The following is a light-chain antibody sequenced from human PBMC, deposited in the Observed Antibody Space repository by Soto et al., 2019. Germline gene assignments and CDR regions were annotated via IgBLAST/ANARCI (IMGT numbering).Light chain of an antibody. V-gene: IGLV2-14*03. CDR1: SSDVGGYNY. CDR2: DVT. Sequence: QSALTQPASVSGSPGQSITISCTGTSSDVGGYNYVSWYQQHPGKAPKFMIYDVTNRPSGVSNRFSGSKSGNTASLTISGLQAEDEADYYCSSCTSSNTLVFGGGTKVTVL. J-gene: IGLJ2*01. CDR3: SSCTSSNTLV.